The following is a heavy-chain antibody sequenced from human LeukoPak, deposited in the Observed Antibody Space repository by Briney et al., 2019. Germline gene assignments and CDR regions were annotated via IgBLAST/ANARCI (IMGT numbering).Heavy chain of an antibody. CDR2: IIGSGGST. J-gene: IGHJ4*02. Sequence: PGGSLRLSCAASGFTFSSNAVNWVRQARGKGLEWVSGIIGSGGSTYSADSVKGRFTITRDNSKKTVYLQMNSLRAEDTAVYYCAKDRGLVGSTPSNFDYWGQGTLVTVSS. V-gene: IGHV3-23*01. CDR1: GFTFSSNA. CDR3: AKDRGLVGSTPSNFDY. D-gene: IGHD1-26*01.